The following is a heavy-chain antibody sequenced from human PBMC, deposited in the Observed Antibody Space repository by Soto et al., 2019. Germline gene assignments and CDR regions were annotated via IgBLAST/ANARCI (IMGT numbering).Heavy chain of an antibody. CDR2: MYFGGSF. D-gene: IGHD3-22*01. V-gene: IGHV4-59*02. Sequence: QMQLQASGPGLVKPSETLSLTCNVSGASVSHGYWSWIRQPPGKALERIGFMYFGGSFNYNPSLTSRATISVETSKNQFSMKLTSVTPSDTAVYYCARSYYDSTGFAVDPWGQGTLVTVSS. CDR1: GASVSHGY. J-gene: IGHJ5*02. CDR3: ARSYYDSTGFAVDP.